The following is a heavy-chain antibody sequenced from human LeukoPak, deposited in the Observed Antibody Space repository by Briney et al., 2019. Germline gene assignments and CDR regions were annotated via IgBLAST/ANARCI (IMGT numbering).Heavy chain of an antibody. CDR2: ISAYNGNT. V-gene: IGHV1-18*04. D-gene: IGHD2-15*01. Sequence: ASVQDSCKASGYTFTSYGISWVRQPPGRELEWMGWISAYNGNTNYAQKLHGRVTMTTDTSTSTDNMRLRSVRSDDTAVYSCARESGVSWCWGQGALVTVSS. CDR1: GYTFTSYG. CDR3: ARESGVSWC. J-gene: IGHJ4*02.